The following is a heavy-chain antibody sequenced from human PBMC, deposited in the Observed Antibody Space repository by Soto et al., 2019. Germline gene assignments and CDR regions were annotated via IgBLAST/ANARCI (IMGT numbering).Heavy chain of an antibody. V-gene: IGHV4-31*03. D-gene: IGHD2-2*01. Sequence: SETLSITCTVSGGSISSGGYYWSWIRQHPGKGLEWIGYIYYSGSTYYNPSLKSRVTISVDTSKNQFSLKLSSVTAADTAVYYCARGGPLGYCSSTSCYPNWFDPWGQGTLVTVSS. CDR2: IYYSGST. J-gene: IGHJ5*02. CDR3: ARGGPLGYCSSTSCYPNWFDP. CDR1: GGSISSGGYY.